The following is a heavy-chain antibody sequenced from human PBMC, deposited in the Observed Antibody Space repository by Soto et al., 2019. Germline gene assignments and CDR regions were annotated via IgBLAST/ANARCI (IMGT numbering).Heavy chain of an antibody. V-gene: IGHV2-5*02. CDR1: GFSLSTSGVG. D-gene: IGHD3-3*01. CDR2: IYWDDDK. CDR3: ARLLLYQGWFDP. Sequence: QITLKESGPTLVKPTQTLTLTCTFSGFSLSTSGVGVGWIRQPPGKALEWLALIYWDDDKRYIPSLKSRLTITKDTSKNQVVLTMTNMDTLDTATYYCARLLLYQGWFDPWGQGTLVTVSS. J-gene: IGHJ5*02.